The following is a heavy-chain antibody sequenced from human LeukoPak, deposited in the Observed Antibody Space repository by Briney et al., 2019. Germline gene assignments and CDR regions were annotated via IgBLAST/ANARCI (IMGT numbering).Heavy chain of an antibody. D-gene: IGHD3-10*01. Sequence: GGSLRLSCAASGFTFSSNGMHWVRQAPGKGLEWVAVIWYDGSDKYYADSVKGRFTISRDNSKNMVYLEMNNLRAEDTAVYYCATQRITMLQRVTDYWGQGTLVTVSS. CDR1: GFTFSSNG. J-gene: IGHJ4*02. V-gene: IGHV3-33*01. CDR2: IWYDGSDK. CDR3: ATQRITMLQRVTDY.